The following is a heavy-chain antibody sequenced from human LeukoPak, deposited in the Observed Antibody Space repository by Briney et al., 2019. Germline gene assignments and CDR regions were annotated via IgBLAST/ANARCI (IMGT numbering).Heavy chain of an antibody. Sequence: PSETLSLTCTVSGGSISSYYWSWIRQPPGKGLEWIGYTYYSGSTNYNPSLKSRVTISVDTSKNQFSLKLSSVTAADTAVYYCARTDCDFWSGYSNDAFDIWGQGTMVTVSS. J-gene: IGHJ3*02. CDR3: ARTDCDFWSGYSNDAFDI. V-gene: IGHV4-59*01. CDR2: TYYSGST. CDR1: GGSISSYY. D-gene: IGHD3-3*01.